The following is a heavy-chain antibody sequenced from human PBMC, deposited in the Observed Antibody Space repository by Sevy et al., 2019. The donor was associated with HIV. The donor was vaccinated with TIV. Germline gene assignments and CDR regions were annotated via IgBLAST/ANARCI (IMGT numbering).Heavy chain of an antibody. Sequence: SETLSLTCTVSRGSISGYYWSWIRQPPGKGLEWIGYIYYSGTTNYNPSLKSRVTISVDTSKNQFSLKLSSVTAADTAVYYCARRPSSGWSYFDYWGQGTLVTVSS. CDR2: IYYSGTT. D-gene: IGHD6-19*01. V-gene: IGHV4-59*01. CDR3: ARRPSSGWSYFDY. CDR1: RGSISGYY. J-gene: IGHJ4*02.